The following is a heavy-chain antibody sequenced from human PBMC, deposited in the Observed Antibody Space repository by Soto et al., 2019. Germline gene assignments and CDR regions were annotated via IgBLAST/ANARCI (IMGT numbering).Heavy chain of an antibody. CDR3: AGQGTRQPY. CDR2: IYYSGST. CDR1: GGSISSGGYY. V-gene: IGHV4-31*03. D-gene: IGHD1-7*01. J-gene: IGHJ4*02. Sequence: SETVSCTCTVCGGSISSGGYYWSWIRQHPGKCLEWIGYIYYSGSTYYNPSLKSRVTISVHTSKNQFSLKLSSVTAADTAVYCYAGQGTRQPYWGRGNLVTVSS.